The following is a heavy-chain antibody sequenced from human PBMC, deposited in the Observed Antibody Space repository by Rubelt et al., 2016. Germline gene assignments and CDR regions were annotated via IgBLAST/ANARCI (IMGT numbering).Heavy chain of an antibody. CDR3: ARAEYSGYDSVAFDI. CDR1: GGSISSGGYY. Sequence: QVQLQESGPGLVKPSQTLSLTCTVSGGSISSGGYYWSWIRQHPGKGLEWIGYIYYSGSTYYNPSLKSRVTISVDTSKNQFSLKLSSVTAADTAVDYCARAEYSGYDSVAFDIWGQGTMVTVSS. CDR2: IYYSGST. D-gene: IGHD5-12*01. V-gene: IGHV4-31*03. J-gene: IGHJ3*02.